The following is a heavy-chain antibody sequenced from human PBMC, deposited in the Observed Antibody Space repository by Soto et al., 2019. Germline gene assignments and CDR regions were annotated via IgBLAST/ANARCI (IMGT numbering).Heavy chain of an antibody. D-gene: IGHD6-13*01. CDR2: ISYDGSNK. J-gene: IGHJ6*02. CDR1: GFTFSSYG. CDR3: AKDALSSSYGMDV. Sequence: PGGSLRLSCAASGFTFSSYGMHWVRQAPGKGLEWVAGISYDGSNKYYADSVKGRFTISRDNSKNTLYLQMNSLRAEDTAVYYCAKDALSSSYGMDVWGQGTTVTVSS. V-gene: IGHV3-30*18.